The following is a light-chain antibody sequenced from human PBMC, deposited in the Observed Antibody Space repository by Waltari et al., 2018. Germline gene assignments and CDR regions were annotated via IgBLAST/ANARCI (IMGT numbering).Light chain of an antibody. V-gene: IGKV1-39*01. Sequence: DIQLTQSPSSLSASVGDRVTITCRASQSISTYLNWYQQKPGKAPKLLIYAASSLQSGVPSRFSGSGSGTDFTLTISTLQPEDFATYYCQQSDNAPWTFGQGTKVEIK. CDR1: QSISTY. CDR3: QQSDNAPWT. CDR2: AAS. J-gene: IGKJ1*01.